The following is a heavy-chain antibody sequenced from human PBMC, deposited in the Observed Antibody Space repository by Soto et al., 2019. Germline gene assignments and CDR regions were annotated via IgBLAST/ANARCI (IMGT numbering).Heavy chain of an antibody. CDR1: GYTFTSYG. Sequence: QVQLVQSGAEVKKPGASVKVSCKASGYTFTSYGISWVRQAPGQGLEWMGWISAYNGNTNYAQKLQGRVTMTTDTSTSPAEMELRSLRSDDTAVYYCAREGERGGPTWNWFDPWGEGTLVTVSS. D-gene: IGHD2-15*01. J-gene: IGHJ5*02. CDR2: ISAYNGNT. CDR3: AREGERGGPTWNWFDP. V-gene: IGHV1-18*01.